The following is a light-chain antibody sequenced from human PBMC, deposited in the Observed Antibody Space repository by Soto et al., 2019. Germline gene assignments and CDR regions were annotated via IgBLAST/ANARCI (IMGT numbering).Light chain of an antibody. CDR1: HSVLHNNKNY. J-gene: IGKJ4*01. Sequence: IVMTQSPDSLAVSLGERATINCKSSHSVLHNNKNYFAWYQQKPGQPPKVLIYWASTRESGVPDRFSGSGSGTDFTLTISSLQAEDVAVYYCQQSYSSPLAFGGGTKVEIK. CDR2: WAS. V-gene: IGKV4-1*01. CDR3: QQSYSSPLA.